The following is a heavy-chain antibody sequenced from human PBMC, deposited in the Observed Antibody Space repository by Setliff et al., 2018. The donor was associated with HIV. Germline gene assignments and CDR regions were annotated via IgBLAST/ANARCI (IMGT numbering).Heavy chain of an antibody. Sequence: SLTCPVSGASISSYYWSWIRQPPGKGLEWIGYIYYSGSTNYNPSLKSRVTISVDTSKNQFSLKLSSVTAADTAVYYCARSRRYYDSSGYYPGAFDIWGQGTVVTVSS. CDR3: ARSRRYYDSSGYYPGAFDI. CDR1: GASISSYY. J-gene: IGHJ3*02. CDR2: IYYSGST. V-gene: IGHV4-59*08. D-gene: IGHD3-22*01.